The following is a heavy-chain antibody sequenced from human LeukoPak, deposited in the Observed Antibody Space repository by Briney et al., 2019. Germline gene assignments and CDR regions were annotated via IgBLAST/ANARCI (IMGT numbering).Heavy chain of an antibody. V-gene: IGHV4-4*07. CDR1: GGSISSYY. CDR3: ARDYTGDEVFDI. CDR2: IYTSGST. Sequence: SETLSLTCTVSGGSISSYYWSWIRQPAGKGLEWIGRIYTSGSTNYNPSLQSRVTMSLDTSKNQFSLKLSSVTAADTAMYYCARDYTGDEVFDIWGQGTMVTVSS. J-gene: IGHJ3*02. D-gene: IGHD3-10*01.